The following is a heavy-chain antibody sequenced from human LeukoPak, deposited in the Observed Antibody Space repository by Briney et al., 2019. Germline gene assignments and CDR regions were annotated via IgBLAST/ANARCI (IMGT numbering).Heavy chain of an antibody. CDR3: AGSWNSERSFDP. CDR1: GASINSSPYY. J-gene: IGHJ5*02. Sequence: SETLSLTYTVSGASINSSPYYWTWIRQPAGKELEWIGHIFTTGPGSYNPSLRSRVTISRDTSKNEFSLSLNSVTAADTAVYYCAGSWNSERSFDPWGQGTLVTVSS. CDR2: IFTTGPG. V-gene: IGHV4-61*09. D-gene: IGHD1-7*01.